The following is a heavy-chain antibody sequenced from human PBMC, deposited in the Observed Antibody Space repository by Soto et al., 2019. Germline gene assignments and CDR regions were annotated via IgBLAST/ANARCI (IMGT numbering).Heavy chain of an antibody. D-gene: IGHD1-1*01. CDR1: GYAFTTYG. V-gene: IGHV1-18*01. CDR2: ISAHNGNT. Sequence: QVHLVQSGAEVKKPGASAKVSCKGSGYAFTTYGITWVRQAPGQGLEWMGWISAHNGNTNYAQKLQGRVTVTRDTSTSTAYMELRSLRSDDTAVYYCARGRYGDYWGQGALVNVSS. J-gene: IGHJ4*02. CDR3: ARGRYGDY.